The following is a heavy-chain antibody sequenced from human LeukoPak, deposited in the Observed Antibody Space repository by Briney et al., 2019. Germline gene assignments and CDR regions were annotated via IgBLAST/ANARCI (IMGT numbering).Heavy chain of an antibody. CDR3: ARLLVWGSSGFDY. CDR2: IYYRSKWYN. V-gene: IGHV6-1*01. J-gene: IGHJ4*02. D-gene: IGHD3-16*01. CDR1: GASVSSNSAG. Sequence: SQTLSLTCAFSGASVSSNSAGWNWIRQSPSRGLEWLGRIYYRSKWYNDYAVSLRSRISINRDTSKNHFSLQLNSVTPEDTAVYYCARLLVWGSSGFDYWGQGTLVTVSS.